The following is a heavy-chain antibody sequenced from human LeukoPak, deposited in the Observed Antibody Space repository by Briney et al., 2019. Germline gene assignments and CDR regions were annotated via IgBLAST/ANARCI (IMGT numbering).Heavy chain of an antibody. J-gene: IGHJ4*02. CDR2: ISSSGSTK. D-gene: IGHD3-10*01. CDR1: AFIFSSYE. V-gene: IGHV3-48*03. CDR3: AREWFKTHDY. Sequence: GGSLRLSCAASAFIFSSYEMNWVRQAPGKGLEWVSYISSSGSTKHYADSVKGRFTISRDNAKNSLYLQMNSLRAEDTAVYYCAREWFKTHDYWGQGTLVTVSS.